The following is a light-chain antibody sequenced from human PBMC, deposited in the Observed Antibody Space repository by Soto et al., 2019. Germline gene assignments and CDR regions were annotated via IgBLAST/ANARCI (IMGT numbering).Light chain of an antibody. CDR2: SCN. V-gene: IGLV1-44*01. CDR3: AAWDDRLNGWV. J-gene: IGLJ3*02. Sequence: QPVLTQPPSASGTPGQRVTISCSGSKSNSDSNTVNWYQQLPGTAPKLLISSCNQRPSGVPDRFSGSRSGSSASLAISGLQSEDEADYYCAAWDDRLNGWVVSGGTQLTGL. CDR1: KSNSDSNT.